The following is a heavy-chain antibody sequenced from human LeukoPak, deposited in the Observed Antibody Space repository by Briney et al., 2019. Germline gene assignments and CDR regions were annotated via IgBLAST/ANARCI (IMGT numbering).Heavy chain of an antibody. CDR3: AELGITMIGGV. V-gene: IGHV3-48*03. J-gene: IGHJ6*04. CDR1: GFTFSSYE. Sequence: GGSLRLSCAASGFTFSSYEMNWVRQAPGKGLEWVSYISSSGSTIYYADSVKGRFTISKDNAKNSLYLQMNSLRAEDTAVYYCAELGITMIGGVWGKGTTVTISS. CDR2: ISSSGSTI. D-gene: IGHD3-10*02.